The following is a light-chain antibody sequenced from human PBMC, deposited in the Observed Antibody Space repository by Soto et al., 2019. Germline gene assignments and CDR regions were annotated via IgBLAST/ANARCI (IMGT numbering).Light chain of an antibody. Sequence: EIVMTQSPGTLSVSPGERATLLCRASQSVSNNLAWYQQKPGQAPRLLIYDASTRATGITARFSGSGSGTEFTLTSISLQSEDYAVYYCHQYNKWPSFTFGPGTQVDIK. CDR3: HQYNKWPSFT. V-gene: IGKV3-15*01. CDR1: QSVSNN. CDR2: DAS. J-gene: IGKJ3*01.